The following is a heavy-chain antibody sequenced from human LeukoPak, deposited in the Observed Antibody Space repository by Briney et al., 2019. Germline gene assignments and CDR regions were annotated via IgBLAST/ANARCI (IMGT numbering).Heavy chain of an antibody. Sequence: SETLSLTCAVYGGSFSGYYWSWIRQPPGKGLEWIGETNHSGSTNYNPSLKSRVTISVDTSKNQFSLKLSSVTAADTAVYYCARGRYSYGHHAFDIWGQGTMVTVSS. J-gene: IGHJ3*02. D-gene: IGHD5-18*01. CDR3: ARGRYSYGHHAFDI. V-gene: IGHV4-34*01. CDR2: TNHSGST. CDR1: GGSFSGYY.